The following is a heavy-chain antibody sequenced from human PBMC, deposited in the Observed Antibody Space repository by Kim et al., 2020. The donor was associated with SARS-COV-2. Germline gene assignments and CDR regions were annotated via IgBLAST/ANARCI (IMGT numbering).Heavy chain of an antibody. CDR3: ARDQRGEGYCSGGSCPYYYYGMDV. V-gene: IGHV3-53*01. D-gene: IGHD2-15*01. J-gene: IGHJ6*02. Sequence: GGSLRLSCAASGFTVSSNYMSWVRQAPGKGLEWVSVIYSGGSTYYADSVKGRFTISRDNSKNTLYLQMNSLRAEDTAVYYCARDQRGEGYCSGGSCPYYYYGMDVWGQGTTVTVSS. CDR1: GFTVSSNY. CDR2: IYSGGST.